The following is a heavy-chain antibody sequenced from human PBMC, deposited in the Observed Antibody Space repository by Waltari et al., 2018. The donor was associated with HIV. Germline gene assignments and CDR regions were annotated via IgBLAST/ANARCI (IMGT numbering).Heavy chain of an antibody. J-gene: IGHJ6*02. CDR3: ARVAGSSSNYYGMDV. V-gene: IGHV3-11*01. CDR2: IRSSGGTT. CDR1: GFTFSDYH. Sequence: QVQLVESGGGLVKPGGSLRVSCAVSGFTFSDYHMSWIRQAPGKGLEGLSYIRSSGGTTNYAASVKGRFTISRDNAKKALYLEMNSLRAEDTSVYYCARVAGSSSNYYGMDVWGQGTTVTVSS. D-gene: IGHD6-6*01.